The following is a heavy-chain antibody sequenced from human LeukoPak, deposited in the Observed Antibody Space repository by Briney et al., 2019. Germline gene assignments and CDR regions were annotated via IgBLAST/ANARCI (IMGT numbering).Heavy chain of an antibody. CDR3: AKGSELQIDY. V-gene: IGHV3-30*18. Sequence: PGGSLRLSCAASGFTFSSYGMHWVRQAPGKGLEWVAVISYDGSNKYYADSVKGRFTISRDNSKNTLYLQMNSLRAEDTAVYYCAKGSELQIDYWGQGTLVTVSS. D-gene: IGHD3-10*01. CDR2: ISYDGSNK. CDR1: GFTFSSYG. J-gene: IGHJ4*02.